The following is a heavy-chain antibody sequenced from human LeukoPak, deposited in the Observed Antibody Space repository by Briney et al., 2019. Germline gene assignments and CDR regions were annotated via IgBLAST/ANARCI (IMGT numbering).Heavy chain of an antibody. J-gene: IGHJ5*02. CDR1: GDSVSNNNYF. D-gene: IGHD2-15*01. V-gene: IGHV4-39*01. Sequence: SETLSLTCTVSGDSVSNNNYFWGWIRQPPGKGLGWIGSTYYRGTTYYNPSVESRVTISADTSKNQLSLKLSSVTAADTAVYYCARHAPGDIVVQIPAPTRWFDPWGQGTLVTVSS. CDR3: ARHAPGDIVVQIPAPTRWFDP. CDR2: TYYRGTT.